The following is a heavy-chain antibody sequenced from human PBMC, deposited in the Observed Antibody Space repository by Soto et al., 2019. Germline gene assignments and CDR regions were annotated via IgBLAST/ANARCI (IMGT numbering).Heavy chain of an antibody. D-gene: IGHD2-21*02. J-gene: IGHJ4*02. CDR3: AAIVVVTAPPAYYFDY. CDR2: IIPIFGTA. Sequence: SVKVSCKASGGTFSSYAISWVRQAPGQGLEWMGGIIPIFGTANYAQKFQGRVTITADESTSTAYMELSSLRSEDTAVYYCAAIVVVTAPPAYYFDYWGQGTLVTVSS. V-gene: IGHV1-69*13. CDR1: GGTFSSYA.